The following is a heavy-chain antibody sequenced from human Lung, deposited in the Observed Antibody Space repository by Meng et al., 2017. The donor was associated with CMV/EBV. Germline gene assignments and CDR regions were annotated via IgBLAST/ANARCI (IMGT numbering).Heavy chain of an antibody. D-gene: IGHD3-3*01. V-gene: IGHV5-51*01. CDR2: IYPGDSDT. Sequence: GESLKISCKASGYSFTSYWIGWVRQMPGNGLEWMGIIYPGDSDTRYSPSFQGQSTISADKSISTAYLQWSSLKASDTAMYYCARQGITIFGVDYYYYYGMDVWGQGXTVTVSS. CDR3: ARQGITIFGVDYYYYYGMDV. CDR1: GYSFTSYW. J-gene: IGHJ6*02.